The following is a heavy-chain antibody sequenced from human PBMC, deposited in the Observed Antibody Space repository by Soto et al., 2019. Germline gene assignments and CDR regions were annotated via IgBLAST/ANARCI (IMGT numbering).Heavy chain of an antibody. CDR2: IYYSGST. Sequence: SETRRLTWTGSAGTLKRDNYFGIWIRQPTGKGLEWIGYIYYSGSTYYNPSLKSRVTISSDASKNQFSLNLKSVTAADTAVDYSASEDNPVALNYFHPW. V-gene: IGHV4-30-4*01. D-gene: IGHD1-1*01. CDR1: AGTLKRDNYF. J-gene: IGHJ4*01. CDR3: ASEDNPVALNYFHP.